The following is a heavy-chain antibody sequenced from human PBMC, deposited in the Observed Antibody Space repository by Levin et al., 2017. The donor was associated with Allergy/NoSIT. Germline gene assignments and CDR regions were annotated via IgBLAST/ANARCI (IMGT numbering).Heavy chain of an antibody. CDR1: GGSFSGYY. Sequence: SQTLSLTCAVYGGSFSGYYWSWIRPPPGKGLEWIGEINHSGSTNYNPSLKSRVTISVDTSKNQFSLKLSSVTAADTAVYYCATRGPGIAAAYWGQGTLVTVSS. D-gene: IGHD6-25*01. CDR2: INHSGST. V-gene: IGHV4-34*01. CDR3: ATRGPGIAAAY. J-gene: IGHJ4*02.